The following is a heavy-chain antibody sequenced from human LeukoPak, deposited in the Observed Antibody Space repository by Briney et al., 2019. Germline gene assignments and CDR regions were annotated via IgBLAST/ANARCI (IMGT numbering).Heavy chain of an antibody. Sequence: SETLSLTCTVSGGSISSYYWSWIRQPPGKGLEWIGYIYYSGSTNYNPSLKSRVTISVDTSKNQFSLKLSSVTAADTAVYYCARATSFATFDIWGQGTMVTVSS. V-gene: IGHV4-59*08. CDR2: IYYSGST. D-gene: IGHD6-6*01. CDR1: GGSISSYY. CDR3: ARATSFATFDI. J-gene: IGHJ3*02.